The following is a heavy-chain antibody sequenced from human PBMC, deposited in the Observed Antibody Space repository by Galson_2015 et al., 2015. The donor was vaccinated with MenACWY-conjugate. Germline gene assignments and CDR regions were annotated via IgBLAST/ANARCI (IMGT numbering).Heavy chain of an antibody. CDR2: INPSGGAT. Sequence: SVKVSCKASGYTLTNYYMHWVRQAPGQGHEWMGLINPSGGATSYAQKFWDRLTMTRDTSTGTVYMQLSSLRSEDTAVYYCAKSYSSGWSADHFDYWGQGTLVTVSS. V-gene: IGHV1-46*01. D-gene: IGHD6-19*01. J-gene: IGHJ4*02. CDR1: GYTLTNYY. CDR3: AKSYSSGWSADHFDY.